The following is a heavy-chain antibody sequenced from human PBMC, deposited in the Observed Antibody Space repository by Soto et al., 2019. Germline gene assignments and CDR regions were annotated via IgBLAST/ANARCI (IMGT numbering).Heavy chain of an antibody. Sequence: EVQLLESGGGLVQPGGSLRLSCAASGFTFSSYAMNWVRQAPGKGLEWVSVISGSGGSTYYADSVKGRFTISRDNSWNSLYLQMNSLRGEDTAVYYWARRSSGWYFDYWGQGTLVTVSS. J-gene: IGHJ4*02. V-gene: IGHV3-23*01. CDR3: ARRSSGWYFDY. D-gene: IGHD6-19*01. CDR1: GFTFSSYA. CDR2: ISGSGGST.